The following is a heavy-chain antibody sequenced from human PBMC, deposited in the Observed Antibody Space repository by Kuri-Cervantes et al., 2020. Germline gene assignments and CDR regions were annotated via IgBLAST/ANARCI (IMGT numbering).Heavy chain of an antibody. V-gene: IGHV4-34*01. Sequence: GSLRLSGAVYGGSFSGYDWSWFRQPPGKGLGWIGEINHSGRTNYNPSLKSRVTISVDTSKNQFSLKMSSVNSADTAVYYCARAGGRGPIRNLVDAFDYWGQGTLVTVSS. D-gene: IGHD3-9*01. CDR2: INHSGRT. J-gene: IGHJ4*02. CDR1: GGSFSGYD. CDR3: ARAGGRGPIRNLVDAFDY.